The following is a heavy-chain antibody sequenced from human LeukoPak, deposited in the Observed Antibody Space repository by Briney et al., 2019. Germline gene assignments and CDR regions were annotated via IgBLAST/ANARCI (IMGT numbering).Heavy chain of an antibody. CDR2: IKQDGSEK. Sequence: GSLRLSFAASGFTFSKAWLKWVRQAPGKGLEWVANIKQDGSEKYYVDSVKGRFTISRDNAKNSLYLQMNSLRAEDTAVYYCARVADDFWSGYSYFDYWGQGTLVTVSS. CDR3: ARVADDFWSGYSYFDY. D-gene: IGHD3-3*01. CDR1: GFTFSKAW. V-gene: IGHV3-7*03. J-gene: IGHJ4*02.